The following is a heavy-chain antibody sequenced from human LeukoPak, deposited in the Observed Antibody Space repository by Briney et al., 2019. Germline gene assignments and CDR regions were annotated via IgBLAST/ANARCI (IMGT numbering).Heavy chain of an antibody. D-gene: IGHD2-2*01. CDR3: ARSTFIDIVVVPAAMDFDY. CDR2: ISSSSSYI. Sequence: GGSLRLSCAASGFTFSSYSMNWVRQAPGKGLEWVSSISSSSSYIYYADSVKGRFTISRDNAKNSLYLQMNSLRAEDTAVYYCARSTFIDIVVVPAAMDFDYWGQGTLVTVSS. J-gene: IGHJ4*02. V-gene: IGHV3-21*01. CDR1: GFTFSSYS.